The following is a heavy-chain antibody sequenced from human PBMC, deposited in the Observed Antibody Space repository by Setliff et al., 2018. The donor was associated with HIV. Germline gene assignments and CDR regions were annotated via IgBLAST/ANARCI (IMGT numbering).Heavy chain of an antibody. CDR2: INPSGGST. CDR3: ARAPLAIVGATTIDY. CDR1: GYTFTSYY. Sequence: GASVKVSCKASGYTFTSYYMHWVRPAPGQGLEWMGIINPSGGSTSYAQKFQGRVTMTRDTSTSTVYMELRSLRYEDTAVYYCARAPLAIVGATTIDYWGQGTLVTVSS. V-gene: IGHV1-46*01. J-gene: IGHJ4*02. D-gene: IGHD1-26*01.